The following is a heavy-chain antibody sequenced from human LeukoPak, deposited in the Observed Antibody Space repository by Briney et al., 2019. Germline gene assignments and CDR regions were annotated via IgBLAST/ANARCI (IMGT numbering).Heavy chain of an antibody. D-gene: IGHD4-17*01. CDR3: ARGYGLLDY. V-gene: IGHV5-51*01. CDR2: VYPRDSDK. J-gene: IGHJ4*02. CDR1: GYSFTTYW. Sequence: GESLKISCKGSGYSFTTYWIGWVRQVPGKGLEWMGIVYPRDSDKRYSPSFQGQVTISADKSINTAYLQWSSLKASDTAMYYCARGYGLLDYWGQGTLVTVSS.